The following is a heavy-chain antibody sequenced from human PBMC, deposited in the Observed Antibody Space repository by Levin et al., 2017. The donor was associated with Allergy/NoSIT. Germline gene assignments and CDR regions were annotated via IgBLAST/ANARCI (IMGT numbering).Heavy chain of an antibody. J-gene: IGHJ2*01. Sequence: SQTLSLTCTVSGGSISSSYWSWIRQPPGKGLEWIGYIYYSGSTNYNPSLKSRVTISVDTSKNQFSLKLSSVTAADTAVYYCARDPGDYYDSSGYYHWYFDLWGRGTLVTVSS. CDR1: GGSISSSY. D-gene: IGHD3-22*01. V-gene: IGHV4-59*01. CDR2: IYYSGST. CDR3: ARDPGDYYDSSGYYHWYFDL.